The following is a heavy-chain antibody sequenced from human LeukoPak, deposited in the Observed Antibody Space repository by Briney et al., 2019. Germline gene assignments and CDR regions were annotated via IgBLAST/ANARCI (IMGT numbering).Heavy chain of an antibody. V-gene: IGHV4-59*01. J-gene: IGHJ4*02. CDR3: ARGRYGWLPFDY. CDR1: GGSMSSYY. CDR2: IYYSGST. Sequence: SETLSLTCTVSGGSMSSYYWSWIRQPPGKGLEWIGYIYYSGSTNYNPSLKSRVTISVDTSKNQFTLKLSSVTAADTAVYYCARGRYGWLPFDYWGQGTLVTVSS. D-gene: IGHD3-16*01.